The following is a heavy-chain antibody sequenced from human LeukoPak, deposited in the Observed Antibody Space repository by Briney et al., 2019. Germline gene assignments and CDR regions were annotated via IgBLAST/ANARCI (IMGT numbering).Heavy chain of an antibody. CDR2: IIPSGGGT. V-gene: IGHV1-46*01. CDR1: GYTFASYY. CDR3: ARVPYCGGDCYFFDY. Sequence: ASVKVSCKASGYTFASYYIHWVRQAPGQGLEWMGIIIPSGGGTSYAQKFQGRVTMTRDMSTSTVYMELSSLRSEDTAVYYCARVPYCGGDCYFFDYWGQGTLVTVSS. D-gene: IGHD2-21*02. J-gene: IGHJ4*02.